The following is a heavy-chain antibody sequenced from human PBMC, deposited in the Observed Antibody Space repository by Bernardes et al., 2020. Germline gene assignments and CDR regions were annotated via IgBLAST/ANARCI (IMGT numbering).Heavy chain of an antibody. Sequence: SQTLSLTCAISGDSVSSNSAAWNWIRQSPSRGLEWLGRTYYRSKWYNDYAVSVKSRITINPDTSKNQFSLQLNSVTPEDTAVYYCARVPVVVAPEEGPKNLGNNWFDPWGQGTLVTVSS. CDR2: TYYRSKWYN. J-gene: IGHJ5*02. CDR1: GDSVSSNSAA. V-gene: IGHV6-1*01. CDR3: ARVPVVVAPEEGPKNLGNNWFDP. D-gene: IGHD2-2*01.